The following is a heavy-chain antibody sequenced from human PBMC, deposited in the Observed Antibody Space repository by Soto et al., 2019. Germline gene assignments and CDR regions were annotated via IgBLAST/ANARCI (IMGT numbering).Heavy chain of an antibody. CDR3: ARDAAIGMNDY. CDR2: IYYSGST. CDR1: GGSVSSGSYY. Sequence: PSETLSLTCTVSGGSVSSGSYYWSWIRQPPGKGLEWIGYIYYSGSTNYNPSLKSRVTISVDTSKNQFSLKLSSVTAADTAVYYCARDAAIGMNDYWGQGTLVTVSS. J-gene: IGHJ4*02. D-gene: IGHD1-20*01. V-gene: IGHV4-61*01.